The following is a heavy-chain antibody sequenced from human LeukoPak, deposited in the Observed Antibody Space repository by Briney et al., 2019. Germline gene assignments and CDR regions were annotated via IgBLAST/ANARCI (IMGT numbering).Heavy chain of an antibody. CDR2: IYYSGST. J-gene: IGHJ6*02. CDR3: ARRVTTHYYYYGMDV. D-gene: IGHD1-26*01. Sequence: SETLSLTRTVSGGSISSSIYYWGWIRQPPGKGLEWIGSIYYSGSTYYNPSLKSRVTISVDTSKNQFSLKLSSVTAADTAVYYCARRVTTHYYYYGMDVWGQGTTVTVSS. CDR1: GGSISSSIYY. V-gene: IGHV4-39*01.